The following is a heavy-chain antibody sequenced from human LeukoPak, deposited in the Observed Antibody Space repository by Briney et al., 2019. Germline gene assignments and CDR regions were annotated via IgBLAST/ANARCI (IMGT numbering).Heavy chain of an antibody. V-gene: IGHV3-23*01. J-gene: IGHJ6*02. Sequence: GGSLRLSCAASGFTFSSYAMSWVRQAPGKGLEWVSAISGSGGGTYYADSVKGRFTISRDNSKNTLYLQMNSLRAEDTAVYYCAKPPGSSPNEYYYYGMDVWGQGTTVTVSS. D-gene: IGHD6-6*01. CDR1: GFTFSSYA. CDR2: ISGSGGGT. CDR3: AKPPGSSPNEYYYYGMDV.